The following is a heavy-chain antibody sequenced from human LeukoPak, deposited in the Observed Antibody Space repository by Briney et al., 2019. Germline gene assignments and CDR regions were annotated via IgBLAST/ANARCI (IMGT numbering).Heavy chain of an antibody. V-gene: IGHV3-9*01. CDR1: GFTFDDHA. J-gene: IGHJ6*02. CDR2: ISWNSGSI. CDR3: AKDIGGSGRNGMDV. Sequence: GGSLRLSCAASGFTFDDHAMHWVRHAPGKGLEWVSGISWNSGSIGYADSVKGQFTISRDNAKNSLYLQMNSLRAEDTALYYCAKDIGGSGRNGMDVWGQGTTVTVSS. D-gene: IGHD3-10*01.